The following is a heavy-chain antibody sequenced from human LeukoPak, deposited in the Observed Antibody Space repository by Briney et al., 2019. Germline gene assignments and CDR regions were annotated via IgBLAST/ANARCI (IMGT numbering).Heavy chain of an antibody. CDR1: GGSISSHY. CDR3: ASFARSGRDGYNYHRGGYYYGMDV. D-gene: IGHD5-24*01. V-gene: IGHV4-59*11. J-gene: IGHJ6*02. CDR2: IYYSGST. Sequence: SETLSLTCTVSGGSISSHYWSWIRQPPGKGLEWIGYIYYSGSTNYNPSLKSRVTISVDTSMNQFSLKLSSVTAADTAVYYCASFARSGRDGYNYHRGGYYYGMDVWGQGTTVTVSS.